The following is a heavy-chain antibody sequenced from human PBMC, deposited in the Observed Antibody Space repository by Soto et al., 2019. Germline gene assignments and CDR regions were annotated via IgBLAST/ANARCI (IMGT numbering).Heavy chain of an antibody. Sequence: EVQLLESGGGLVQPGGSLRLSCAASGFTFSNSAMSWVRQAPGKGLEWVSAISGSGGSTYYADSVKGRFTISRDNSKNTLYEQINSLRAEDTAVYYCAKRGEKSFDFWGQGALVTVSS. D-gene: IGHD6-25*01. CDR3: AKRGEKSFDF. CDR1: GFTFSNSA. CDR2: ISGSGGST. V-gene: IGHV3-23*01. J-gene: IGHJ5*01.